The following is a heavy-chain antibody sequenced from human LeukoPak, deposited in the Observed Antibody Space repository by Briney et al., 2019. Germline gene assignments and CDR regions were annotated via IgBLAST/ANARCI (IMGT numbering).Heavy chain of an antibody. CDR1: GGSINSHY. D-gene: IGHD3-9*01. J-gene: IGHJ6*02. CDR3: ARVQKQEITYYDILTGYYGYYYYGMDV. CDR2: IYYSGST. Sequence: SETLSLTCSVSGGSINSHYWSGIRQPPGKRLEGMGYIYYSGSTNYNPSLKSRVTISVDTSKNQFSLKLSSVTAADTAVYYCARVQKQEITYYDILTGYYGYYYYGMDVWGQGTTVTVSS. V-gene: IGHV4-59*11.